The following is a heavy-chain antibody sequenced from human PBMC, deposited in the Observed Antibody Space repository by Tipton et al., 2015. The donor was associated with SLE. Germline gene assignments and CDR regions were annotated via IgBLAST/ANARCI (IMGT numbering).Heavy chain of an antibody. CDR3: AREGVDYGLDV. J-gene: IGHJ6*02. CDR2: IWYDETND. D-gene: IGHD2-15*01. Sequence: SLRLSCAGSGFTVSRYDMHWVRQAPGKGLEWVAGIWYDETNDYYVDSVEGRFTISKDNSKNTVYLQMDSLRVEDTAVYYCAREGVDYGLDVWGQGTTVTVSS. CDR1: GFTVSRYD. V-gene: IGHV3-33*01.